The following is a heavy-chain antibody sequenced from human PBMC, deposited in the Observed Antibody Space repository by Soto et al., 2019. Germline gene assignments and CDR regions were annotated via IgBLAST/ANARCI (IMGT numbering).Heavy chain of an antibody. J-gene: IGHJ4*02. D-gene: IGHD3-22*01. CDR1: GGTFSTYA. CDR2: IIPIFGTA. V-gene: IGHV1-69*01. CDR3: ASHSFYYDSSGYYPPLGY. Sequence: GXSVKVSCKASGGTFSTYAINWVRQAPVQGLEWMGGIIPIFGTANYAQKFQDRVTITADESTSTAYMELSSLRSEDTAVYYCASHSFYYDSSGYYPPLGYWGQGTMVTVSS.